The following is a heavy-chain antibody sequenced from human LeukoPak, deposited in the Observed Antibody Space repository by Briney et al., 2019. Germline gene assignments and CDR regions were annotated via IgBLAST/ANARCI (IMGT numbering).Heavy chain of an antibody. CDR2: IYSGGST. CDR1: GFTVSSNY. V-gene: IGHV3-53*01. J-gene: IGHJ6*03. D-gene: IGHD3-16*01. Sequence: GGSLRLSCAASGFTVSSNYMSWVRQAPGKGLEWVSVIYSGGSTYYAVSVKGRFTISRDNSKNTLYLKMNSLRAEDTAVYYCVMHPPYYYYMDVWGKGTTVTVSS. CDR3: VMHPPYYYYMDV.